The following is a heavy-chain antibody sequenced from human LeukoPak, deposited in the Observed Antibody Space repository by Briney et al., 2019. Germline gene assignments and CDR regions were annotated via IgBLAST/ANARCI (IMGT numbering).Heavy chain of an antibody. J-gene: IGHJ6*02. CDR1: GYTFTSYG. CDR3: ARDYGGNLLRGYYYAMDV. D-gene: IGHD4-23*01. Sequence: GASVKVSCEASGYTFTSYGISWVRQAPGQGLEWMGWISAYNGNTNYAQKLQGRVTMTTDTSTSTAYMELRSLRSDDTAVYYCARDYGGNLLRGYYYAMDVWGQGTTVTVSS. CDR2: ISAYNGNT. V-gene: IGHV1-18*01.